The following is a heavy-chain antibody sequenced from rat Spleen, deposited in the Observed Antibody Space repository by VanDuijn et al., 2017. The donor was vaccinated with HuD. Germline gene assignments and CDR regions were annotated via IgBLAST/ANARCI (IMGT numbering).Heavy chain of an antibody. CDR1: GFSLISYA. D-gene: IGHD1-11*01. J-gene: IGHJ2*01. V-gene: IGHV2-13*01. CDR2: IWGDGST. Sequence: QVQLRESGPGLVQSSQTLSLTCTVSGFSLISYAVNWVRQPPGKGLEWMGGIWGDGSTNYNSALKNRLTISRDTSKGQVFLKMNSLQTGDTATYYCARADVASISTDGIWGQGIMVTVSS. CDR3: ARADVASISTDGI.